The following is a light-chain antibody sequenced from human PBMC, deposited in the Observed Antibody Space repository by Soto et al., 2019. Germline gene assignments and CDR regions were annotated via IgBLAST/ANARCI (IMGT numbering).Light chain of an antibody. J-gene: IGLJ1*01. Sequence: QSALAQPPSVSAAPGHKVTISCSGTASNIGNDYVSWYQQLPGEAPQLLIYDNNRRPSGIPDRFSGSRSDTSATLGITGLQTGDEADYYCGAWDSSLKVYVFGTGTKVTV. V-gene: IGLV1-51*01. CDR2: DNN. CDR1: ASNIGNDY. CDR3: GAWDSSLKVYV.